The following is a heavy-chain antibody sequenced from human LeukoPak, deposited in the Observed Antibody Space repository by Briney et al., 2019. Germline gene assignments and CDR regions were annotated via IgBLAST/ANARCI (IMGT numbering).Heavy chain of an antibody. J-gene: IGHJ4*02. CDR1: GGSISSSSYD. CDR2: IYYSGST. CDR3: ARLQISIIVVDPSDY. D-gene: IGHD3-22*01. Sequence: SETLSLTCTVSGGSISSSSYDWGWIRQPPGKGLEWIGSIYYSGSTYYNPSLKSRFTISVDTSKNQFSLKLSSVTAADTAVYYCARLQISIIVVDPSDYWGQGTLVTVSS. V-gene: IGHV4-39*01.